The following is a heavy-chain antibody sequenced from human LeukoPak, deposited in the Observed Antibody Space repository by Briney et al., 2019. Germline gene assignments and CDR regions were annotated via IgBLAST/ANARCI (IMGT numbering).Heavy chain of an antibody. CDR2: MSSSDDGR. V-gene: IGHV3-23*01. Sequence: GGSLRHSCAASGFTFSSYGMSWVRQAPGKGLEWVSAMSSSDDGRYYAASVRGRFTISRDTSRSTLYLQMNSLRAEDAAVYYCAKAPVTSCRGAFCYPFDYWGQGTLVTLSS. CDR1: GFTFSSYG. J-gene: IGHJ4*02. D-gene: IGHD2-15*01. CDR3: AKAPVTSCRGAFCYPFDY.